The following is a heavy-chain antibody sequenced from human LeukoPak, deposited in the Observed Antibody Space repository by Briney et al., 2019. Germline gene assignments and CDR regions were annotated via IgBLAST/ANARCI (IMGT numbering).Heavy chain of an antibody. Sequence: GEPLKISCKGAGYTLSTFWIGWVRQMPGKGLELMGVIYPDDSDTRYSPSFQGQVTISADKSITTAYLQWRSLKASDTAIYFCARNYDLTEPDAFDIWGQGTMVTVSS. D-gene: IGHD3-22*01. CDR1: GYTLSTFW. J-gene: IGHJ3*02. V-gene: IGHV5-51*01. CDR2: IYPDDSDT. CDR3: ARNYDLTEPDAFDI.